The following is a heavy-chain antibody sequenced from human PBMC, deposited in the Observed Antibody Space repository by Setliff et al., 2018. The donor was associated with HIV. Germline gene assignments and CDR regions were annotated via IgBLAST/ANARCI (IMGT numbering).Heavy chain of an antibody. CDR1: NGSINSGTYY. V-gene: IGHV4-39*07. CDR3: ARMSVSAAVYFDS. D-gene: IGHD6-25*01. Sequence: ASETLSLTCVVFNGSINSGTYYWGWIRQSPRKGLEWIGSIHYSGSTYYKPSLESRVTISLDTSKNQFSLKLRSVTAADTAVFYCARMSVSAAVYFDSWGQGTLVTVSS. CDR2: IHYSGST. J-gene: IGHJ4*02.